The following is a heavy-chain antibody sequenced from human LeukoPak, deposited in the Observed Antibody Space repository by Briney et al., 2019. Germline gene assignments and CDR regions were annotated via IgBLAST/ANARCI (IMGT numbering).Heavy chain of an antibody. Sequence: GGSLRLSCAASGFTFSSYGMHWVRQAPGKGLEWVAVISYDGSNKYYADSVKGRFTISRDNSKNTLYLQMNSLRAEDTAVYYCAKDERVDTSSSFGYWGQGTLVTVSS. CDR2: ISYDGSNK. V-gene: IGHV3-30*18. D-gene: IGHD2-15*01. CDR3: AKDERVDTSSSFGY. CDR1: GFTFSSYG. J-gene: IGHJ4*02.